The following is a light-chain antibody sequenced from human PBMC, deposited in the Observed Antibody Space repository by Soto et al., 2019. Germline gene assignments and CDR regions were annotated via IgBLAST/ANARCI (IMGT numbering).Light chain of an antibody. CDR2: GAS. J-gene: IGKJ2*01. CDR1: QSVSSNY. Sequence: EIVLTQSPGTLSLSPGEGATLSCRASQSVSSNYLAWYQQKPGQAPRLLTYGASSRAAGIPGKFSGSGSGTDFTLTISRLEPEDFAVYFCQHYDSSPTFGLGTKLEIK. V-gene: IGKV3-20*01. CDR3: QHYDSSPT.